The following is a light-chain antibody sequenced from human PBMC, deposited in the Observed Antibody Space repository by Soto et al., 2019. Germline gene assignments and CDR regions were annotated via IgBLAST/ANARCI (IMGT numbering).Light chain of an antibody. CDR2: AAS. V-gene: IGKV1-9*01. CDR1: QGIPTY. J-gene: IGKJ2*01. CDR3: LQINSYPYT. Sequence: IQLTQSPSSLPASVGDRVTITSRAGQGIPTYLAWYHQKPEKAPKLLIYAASALQSGVPSRFSGSGSGTDFTLTISSLQPEDFATYYCLQINSYPYTFGHGTKLEIK.